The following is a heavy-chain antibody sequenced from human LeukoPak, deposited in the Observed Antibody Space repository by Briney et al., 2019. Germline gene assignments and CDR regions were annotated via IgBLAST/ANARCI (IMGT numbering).Heavy chain of an antibody. CDR1: GYTFTSYD. D-gene: IGHD2-2*01. Sequence: ASVKVSCKASGYTFTSYDVNWVRQAAGQGLEWIGWLRPKNGNSGYAQKFQGRVTMTGDTSISTAYMELRSLTSEDTAVYYCARGPPGSTSSDYWGQGTLITVSS. CDR2: LRPKNGNS. J-gene: IGHJ4*02. V-gene: IGHV1-8*01. CDR3: ARGPPGSTSSDY.